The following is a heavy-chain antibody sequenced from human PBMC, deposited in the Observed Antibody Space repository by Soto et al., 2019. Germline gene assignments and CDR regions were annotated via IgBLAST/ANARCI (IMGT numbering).Heavy chain of an antibody. V-gene: IGHV5-51*01. CDR3: ARHGWSRPPAAAVPYYYYYGMDV. CDR2: IYPGDSDT. J-gene: IGHJ6*02. CDR1: GYSFTSYW. D-gene: IGHD6-13*01. Sequence: GESLKISCKGSGYSFTSYWIGWVRQMPGKGLEWMGIIYPGDSDTRYSPSFQGQVTISADKSISTAYLQWSSLKASDTAMYYCARHGWSRPPAAAVPYYYYYGMDVWGQGTTVTVSS.